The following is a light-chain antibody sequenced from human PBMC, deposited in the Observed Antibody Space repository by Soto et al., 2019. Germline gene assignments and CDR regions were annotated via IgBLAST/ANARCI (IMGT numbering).Light chain of an antibody. CDR3: QKYDSAPFT. V-gene: IGKV1-27*01. CDR2: AAS. CDR1: QGINNF. J-gene: IGKJ3*01. Sequence: DIQMTQSPSSLSASVGDRVTITCRASQGINNFLAWYQQKPGKVPKLLIYAASTLRSGVPSRFSGSGSGTDFTLTISSLQPEDVASYYCQKYDSAPFTFCPGTKVDIK.